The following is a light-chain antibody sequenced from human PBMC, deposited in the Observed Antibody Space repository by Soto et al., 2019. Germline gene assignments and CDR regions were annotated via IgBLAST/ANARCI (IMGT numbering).Light chain of an antibody. CDR3: QQLSRYPLT. V-gene: IGKV1-9*01. CDR1: QALSNY. Sequence: DIQLTQSPSVLSASVGDTVTITCRASQALSNYLAWYQQKPGKAPDLLIYSASTLQSGVPSRFSGSGSETEFSLTIRALQPEDFATYYCQQLSRYPLTFGGGTK. J-gene: IGKJ4*01. CDR2: SAS.